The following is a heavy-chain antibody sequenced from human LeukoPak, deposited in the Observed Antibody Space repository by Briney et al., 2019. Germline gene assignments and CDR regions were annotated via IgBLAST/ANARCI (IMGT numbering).Heavy chain of an antibody. D-gene: IGHD3-9*01. CDR1: GYSMSSGYY. CDR2: IYYSGST. V-gene: IGHV4-61*01. CDR3: ARAGRYFDWLPGSQFDY. J-gene: IGHJ4*02. Sequence: PSETLSLTCSVSGYSMSSGYYWSWIRQPPGKGLEGIGYIYYSGSTNYNPSLKSRVTISVDTSKNQFSLKLSSVTAADTAVYYCARAGRYFDWLPGSQFDYWGQGTLVTVSS.